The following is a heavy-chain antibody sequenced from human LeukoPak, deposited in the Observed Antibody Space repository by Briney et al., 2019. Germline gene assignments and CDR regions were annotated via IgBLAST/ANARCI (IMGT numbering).Heavy chain of an antibody. CDR3: AKIPPPVTMVRGVSFDY. J-gene: IGHJ4*02. Sequence: PGGSLRLSCAASGFTFSSYAMSWVRQAPGKGLEWVSAISGSGGSAYYADSVKGRFTISRDNSKNTLYLQMNSLRAEDTAVYYRAKIPPPVTMVRGVSFDYWGQGTLVTVSS. V-gene: IGHV3-23*01. CDR1: GFTFSSYA. D-gene: IGHD3-10*01. CDR2: ISGSGGSA.